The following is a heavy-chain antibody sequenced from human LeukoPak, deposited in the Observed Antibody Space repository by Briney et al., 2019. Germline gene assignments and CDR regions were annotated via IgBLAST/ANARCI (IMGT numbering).Heavy chain of an antibody. CDR3: ARGRSGGQLIDY. J-gene: IGHJ4*02. CDR1: GFTFSSYI. D-gene: IGHD2-15*01. CDR2: ISSSSSYI. Sequence: SGGSLRLSCAASGFTFSSYIMNWVRQAPGKGLEWVSSISSSSSYIYYADSVKGRFTISRDNAKNSLYLQMNSLRAEDTAVYYCARGRSGGQLIDYWGQGTLVTVSS. V-gene: IGHV3-21*04.